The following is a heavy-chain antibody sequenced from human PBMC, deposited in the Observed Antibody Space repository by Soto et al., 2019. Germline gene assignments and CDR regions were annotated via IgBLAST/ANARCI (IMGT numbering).Heavy chain of an antibody. V-gene: IGHV2-5*02. D-gene: IGHD3-22*01. CDR2: FYWDDDK. CDR3: AHRLRTMRAFDY. J-gene: IGHJ4*02. Sequence: QITLKESGPTLVKPTQTLTLTCTFSGFSLSTSGVGVGWIRQPPGKALEWLALFYWDDDKRYSPSLKSRLTNTKDTAKKQVVHTMTHMDPVDTATYYFAHRLRTMRAFDYWGQGTLVTVSS. CDR1: GFSLSTSGVG.